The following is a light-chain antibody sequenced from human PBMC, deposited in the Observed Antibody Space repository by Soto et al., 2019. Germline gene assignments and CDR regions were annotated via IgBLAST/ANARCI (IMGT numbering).Light chain of an antibody. Sequence: QSALTQPASVSASPGQSITISCTGTSSDVGYYNYVSWYQQHPGEAPKLMIYDVSNRPSGVSNRFSGSKSGNTASLTISGLQTEDEADYYCSTYTTSSTYVFGSGTKLTVL. CDR2: DVS. J-gene: IGLJ1*01. CDR3: STYTTSSTYV. CDR1: SSDVGYYNY. V-gene: IGLV2-14*03.